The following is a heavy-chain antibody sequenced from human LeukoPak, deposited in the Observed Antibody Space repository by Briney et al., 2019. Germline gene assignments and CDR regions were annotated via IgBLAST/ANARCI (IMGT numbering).Heavy chain of an antibody. Sequence: GGSLRLSCAASGFTFSSYSMNWVRQAPGKGLEWVSSISSSSSYIYYADSVKGRFTITRDNAKNSLYLQMNSLRAEDTAVYYCAPDVDTAMRYWGQGTLVTVSS. D-gene: IGHD5-18*01. J-gene: IGHJ4*02. CDR3: APDVDTAMRY. V-gene: IGHV3-21*01. CDR1: GFTFSSYS. CDR2: ISSSSSYI.